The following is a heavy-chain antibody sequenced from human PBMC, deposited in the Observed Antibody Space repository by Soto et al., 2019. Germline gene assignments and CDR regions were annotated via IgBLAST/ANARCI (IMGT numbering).Heavy chain of an antibody. J-gene: IGHJ6*02. CDR2: ISSSSSYT. CDR3: ARDTNSGSSYYYYYGMDV. V-gene: IGHV3-11*05. Sequence: QVQLVESGGGLVKPGGSLRLSCAASGFTFSDYYMSWIRQAPGKGLEWVSYISSSSSYTNYADSVKGRFTISRDNAKNSLYLQMNSLRAEDTAVYYCARDTNSGSSYYYYYGMDVWGQGTTVTVSS. CDR1: GFTFSDYY. D-gene: IGHD1-26*01.